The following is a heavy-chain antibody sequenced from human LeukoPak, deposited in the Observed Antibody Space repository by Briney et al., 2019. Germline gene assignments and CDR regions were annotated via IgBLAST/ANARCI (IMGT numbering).Heavy chain of an antibody. CDR3: AKFEGATIPGWFNDY. D-gene: IGHD6-19*01. CDR1: EFIFSDYA. Sequence: GGSLRLSCAASEFIFSDYAMGWVRPAPAKGLEWVSTIDKTTYPTFYADSVKGRFTISRDNSKNTLYLQMNSLRTEDTAVYFCAKFEGATIPGWFNDYWGQGILVTVSS. J-gene: IGHJ4*02. CDR2: IDKTTYPT. V-gene: IGHV3-23*05.